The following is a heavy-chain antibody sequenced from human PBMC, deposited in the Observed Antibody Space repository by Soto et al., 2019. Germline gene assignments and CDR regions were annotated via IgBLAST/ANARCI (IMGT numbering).Heavy chain of an antibody. D-gene: IGHD3-10*01. CDR2: ISASDXXT. V-gene: IGHV1-18*01. CDR1: GYAFSFG. Sequence: ASVKVSCKASGYAFSFGFSWVRQAPGQGLQWMGWISASDXXTXSXXXFXGXISLTTDTSTNTAYLDLLSLTSDDTAVYYCVRGSQDSYPGSRIFDFWGRGTLVTVSS. J-gene: IGHJ4*02. CDR3: VRGSQDSYPGSRIFDF.